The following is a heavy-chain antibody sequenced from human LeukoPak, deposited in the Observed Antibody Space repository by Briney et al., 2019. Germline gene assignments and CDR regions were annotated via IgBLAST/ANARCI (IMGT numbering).Heavy chain of an antibody. J-gene: IGHJ4*02. Sequence: GGSLRLSCAASGFTFRSYWMSWVRQAPGKGLEWVANIKQDGSDKYYVDSVKGRFTISRDNAKNSLYLQMNRLRVEDTAVYYCARGGGWPFENWGQGTLVTVSS. CDR1: GFTFRSYW. V-gene: IGHV3-7*01. CDR3: ARGGGWPFEN. D-gene: IGHD6-19*01. CDR2: IKQDGSDK.